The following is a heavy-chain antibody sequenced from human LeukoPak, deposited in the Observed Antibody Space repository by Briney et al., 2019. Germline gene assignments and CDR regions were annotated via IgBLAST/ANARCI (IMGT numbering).Heavy chain of an antibody. CDR2: IYPPDSDT. J-gene: IGHJ5*02. D-gene: IGHD1-14*01. CDR1: GYNFNNCW. CDR3: ARQNREDATGRKFDP. V-gene: IGHV5-51*01. Sequence: GESLKISCEASGYNFNNCWVAWVRQVPGKGLEWVGIIYPPDSDTRYGPSFQGHVTISADKSINTAYLQWSNLKASDTAMYYCARQNREDATGRKFDPWGQGTLVIVSS.